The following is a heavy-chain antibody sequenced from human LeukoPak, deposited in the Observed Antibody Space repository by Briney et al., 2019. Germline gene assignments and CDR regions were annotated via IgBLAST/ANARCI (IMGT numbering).Heavy chain of an antibody. J-gene: IGHJ4*02. CDR1: GYTFTDHY. V-gene: IGHV1-2*07. Sequence: GASVKVSCKASGYTFTDHYMHWVRQAPGQGLEWMGWINPNSDGINNYAHKFQGRVTMTRDTSISTAYMELSGLTSDDTAVYFCARGRSYYDNNHYHETGFDYWGQGNLVTVSS. D-gene: IGHD3-22*01. CDR2: INPNSDGI. CDR3: ARGRSYYDNNHYHETGFDY.